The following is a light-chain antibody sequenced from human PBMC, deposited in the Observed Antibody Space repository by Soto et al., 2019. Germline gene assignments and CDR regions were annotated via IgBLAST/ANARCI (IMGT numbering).Light chain of an antibody. CDR2: EVR. Sequence: QSALTQPASVSGSLGQSITISCTGSNRDIGAYNLVSWYQQYPDTAPKLIIYEVRKRPSGVSYRFTGSRSGNTASLTISALQADDESTFYCSSYTTTSTLLFGGGTKVTVL. CDR3: SSYTTTSTLL. CDR1: NRDIGAYNL. V-gene: IGLV2-14*01. J-gene: IGLJ3*02.